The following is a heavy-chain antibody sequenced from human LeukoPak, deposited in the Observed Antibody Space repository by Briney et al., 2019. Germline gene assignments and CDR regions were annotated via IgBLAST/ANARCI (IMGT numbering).Heavy chain of an antibody. D-gene: IGHD3-10*01. CDR1: GFTFSNYA. Sequence: GGSLRLSCAASGFTFSNYAMSWVRQAPGKGLAWVSAINGSGGSTYYADSVKGRFTISRDNSKNPLYLQMNGLGAEEKSVYYCAKFQFGKTFDYWGQGTLVTVSS. CDR2: INGSGGST. J-gene: IGHJ4*02. V-gene: IGHV3-23*01. CDR3: AKFQFGKTFDY.